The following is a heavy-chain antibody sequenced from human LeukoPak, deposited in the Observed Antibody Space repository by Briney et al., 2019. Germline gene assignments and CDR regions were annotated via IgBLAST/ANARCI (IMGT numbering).Heavy chain of an antibody. V-gene: IGHV1-2*06. CDR2: INPNNGAT. CDR3: TRESGSYHGNDY. J-gene: IGHJ4*02. D-gene: IGHD1-26*01. CDR1: GYTFTGYY. Sequence: ASMKVSCKASGYTFTGYYMHWVRQAPGQGLEWMGRINPNNGATNYAQKLQGRVTITGDTSISTAYMELSSLRSDDTAVYYCTRESGSYHGNDYWGQGTLVTVSS.